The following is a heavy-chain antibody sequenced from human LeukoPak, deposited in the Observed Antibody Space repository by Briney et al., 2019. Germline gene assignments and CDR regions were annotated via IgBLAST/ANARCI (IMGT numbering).Heavy chain of an antibody. J-gene: IGHJ6*04. CDR1: GFTFTTAW. Sequence: GGTLRLSCAASGFTFTTAWMSWVRQAPGKGLEWVSYISSSGNTIYYADSVKGRFTISRDNAKNSLYLQMNSLRAEDTAVYYCAELGITMIGGVWGKGTTVTISS. V-gene: IGHV3-48*04. CDR2: ISSSGNTI. D-gene: IGHD3-10*02. CDR3: AELGITMIGGV.